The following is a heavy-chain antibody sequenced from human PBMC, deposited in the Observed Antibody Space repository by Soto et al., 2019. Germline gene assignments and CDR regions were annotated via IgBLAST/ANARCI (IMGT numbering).Heavy chain of an antibody. CDR3: ARVGGITGTTSVGT. D-gene: IGHD1-20*01. Sequence: SEILSLTCAVSGGSISSGGYSWSWIRQPPGKGLEWIGYIYHSGSTYYNPSLKSRVTISVDTSKNQFSLKLSSVTAADTAVYYCARVGGITGTTSVGTWGQGTLVTVSS. V-gene: IGHV4-30-2*01. J-gene: IGHJ5*02. CDR1: GGSISSGGYS. CDR2: IYHSGST.